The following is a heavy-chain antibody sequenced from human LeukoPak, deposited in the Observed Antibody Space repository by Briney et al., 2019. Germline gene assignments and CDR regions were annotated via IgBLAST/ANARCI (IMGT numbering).Heavy chain of an antibody. Sequence: GGSLRLSCAASGFIFSSFEMNWVRQAPGKGLEWVSYISGSGTTTCYADSVKGRFTISRDNAKNSLYLQMNSLRAEDTAVYYCARDLRVGAISFDYWGQGTLVTVSS. CDR2: ISGSGTTT. J-gene: IGHJ4*02. CDR3: ARDLRVGAISFDY. CDR1: GFIFSSFE. D-gene: IGHD1-26*01. V-gene: IGHV3-48*03.